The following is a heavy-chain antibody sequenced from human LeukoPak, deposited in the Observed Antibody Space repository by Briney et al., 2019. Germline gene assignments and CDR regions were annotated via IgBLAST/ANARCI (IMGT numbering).Heavy chain of an antibody. J-gene: IGHJ6*02. D-gene: IGHD5-24*01. CDR1: GFIFSSFW. Sequence: GGSLRLSCTGSGFIFSSFWMHWVRQAPGKGLEGVANINQDGTESYYADSVKGRFTISRDNAKNSLYLQMTSLGAEDTAVYHCGKRMDLWGQGTTVIVSS. CDR2: INQDGTES. CDR3: GKRMDL. V-gene: IGHV3-7*03.